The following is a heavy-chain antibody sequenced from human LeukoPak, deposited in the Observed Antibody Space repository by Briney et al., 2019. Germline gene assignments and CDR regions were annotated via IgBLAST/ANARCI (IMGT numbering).Heavy chain of an antibody. CDR2: IWYDGSNK. D-gene: IGHD5-18*01. V-gene: IGHV3-33*01. CDR3: ARVGGYSYGYHYYYCMDV. CDR1: GFTFSSYG. J-gene: IGHJ6*03. Sequence: GGSLRLSCAASGFTFSSYGMHWVRQAPGKGLEWVAVIWYDGSNKYYADSVKGRFTISRDNSKNTLYLQMNSLRAEDTAVYYCARVGGYSYGYHYYYCMDVWGKGTTVTVSS.